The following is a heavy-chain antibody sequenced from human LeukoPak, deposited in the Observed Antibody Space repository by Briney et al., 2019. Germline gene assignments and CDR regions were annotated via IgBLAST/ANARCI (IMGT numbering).Heavy chain of an antibody. CDR1: GCTLTELS. Sequence: GASVKVSCKVSGCTLTELSMHWVRQAPGKGLEWMGGFDPEDGETIYAQKFQGRVTMTEDTSTDTAYMELSSLRSEDTAVYYCATISSVAVVFDYWGQGTLVTVSS. CDR3: ATISSVAVVFDY. J-gene: IGHJ4*02. D-gene: IGHD6-19*01. CDR2: FDPEDGET. V-gene: IGHV1-24*01.